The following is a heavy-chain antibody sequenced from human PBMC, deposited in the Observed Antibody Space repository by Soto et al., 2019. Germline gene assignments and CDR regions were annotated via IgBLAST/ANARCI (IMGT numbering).Heavy chain of an antibody. CDR3: ARGGGYSSSSGPLGAYYYYGMDV. Sequence: QVQLVQSGAEVKKPGSSVKVSCKASGGTFSSYAISWVRQAPGQGLEWMGGIIPIFGTANYAQKFQGRVTITADKSTSTAYMELSRLRSEDTAVYYCARGGGYSSSSGPLGAYYYYGMDVWGQGTTVTVSS. V-gene: IGHV1-69*06. CDR2: IIPIFGTA. CDR1: GGTFSSYA. J-gene: IGHJ6*02. D-gene: IGHD6-6*01.